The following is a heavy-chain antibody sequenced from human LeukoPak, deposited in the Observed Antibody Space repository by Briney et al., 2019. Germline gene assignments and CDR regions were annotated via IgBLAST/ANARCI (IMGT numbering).Heavy chain of an antibody. D-gene: IGHD1-26*01. V-gene: IGHV3-64*04. CDR1: GFTFSNYA. CDR3: ARGGWELSY. J-gene: IGHJ4*02. Sequence: GGSLRLSCSASGFTFSNYAMHWVRQAPGKGLEYVSAISSNGDSTYYADSVKGRFTISRDNSKNTLYLQMNSLRAEDTAVYYCARGGWELSYWGQGTLVTVSS. CDR2: ISSNGDST.